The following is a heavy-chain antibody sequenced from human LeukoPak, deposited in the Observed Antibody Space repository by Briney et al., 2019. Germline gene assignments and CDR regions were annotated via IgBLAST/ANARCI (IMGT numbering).Heavy chain of an antibody. CDR1: GGSISSYY. J-gene: IGHJ4*02. CDR3: ARGTAMVTGIDY. D-gene: IGHD5-18*01. CDR2: IYYSGST. V-gene: IGHV4-59*01. Sequence: SETLSLTCTVSGGSISSYYWSWIRQPPGKGLEWIGYIYYSGSTNYNPSLKSRVTISVDTSKNQFSLELSSVTAADTAVYYCARGTAMVTGIDYWGQGTLVTVSS.